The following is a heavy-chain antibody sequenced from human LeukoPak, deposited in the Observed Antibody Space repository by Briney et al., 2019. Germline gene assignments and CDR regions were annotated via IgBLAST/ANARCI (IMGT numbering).Heavy chain of an antibody. J-gene: IGHJ1*01. CDR1: GFTFSSYW. CDR3: AREGSSTWYRGIAAEYFQH. D-gene: IGHD6-13*01. Sequence: GSLRLSCAASGFTFSSYWMHWVRQAPGKGLLWVSHINTDGSSTSYADSVKGRFTISRDNAKNTLYLQMNSLRAEDTAVYYCAREGSSTWYRGIAAEYFQHWGQGTLVTVSS. CDR2: INTDGSST. V-gene: IGHV3-74*01.